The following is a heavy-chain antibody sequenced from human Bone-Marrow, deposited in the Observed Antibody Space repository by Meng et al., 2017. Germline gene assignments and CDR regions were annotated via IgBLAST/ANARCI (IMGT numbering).Heavy chain of an antibody. D-gene: IGHD2-2*01. J-gene: IGHJ4*02. CDR1: GGSFSGYY. Sequence: LHPRCSGLLSPFETRPLIAAVDGGSFSGYYWGRVRQPPRKWLEWIGEINHSGSTNYNPSLKSRVTISVDTSKNQFSLKLSSVTAADTAVYYCARGTVVVPAEDHYSGYVFDYWGQGTLVTVSS. CDR3: ARGTVVVPAEDHYSGYVFDY. CDR2: INHSGST. V-gene: IGHV4-34*01.